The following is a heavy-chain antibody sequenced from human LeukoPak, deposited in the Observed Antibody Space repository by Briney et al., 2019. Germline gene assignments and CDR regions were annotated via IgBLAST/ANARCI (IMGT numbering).Heavy chain of an antibody. D-gene: IGHD6-13*01. CDR2: ISSSSSYI. V-gene: IGHV3-21*01. CDR1: GFTFSSYS. J-gene: IGHJ6*03. Sequence: GGSLRLSCAASGFTFSSYSMNWVRQAPGKGLEWVSSISSSSSYIYYADSVKGRFTISRDNAKNSLYLQMNSLRAEDTAVYYCARDVGSSWSWLYYYYMDVWGKGTTVTISS. CDR3: ARDVGSSWSWLYYYYMDV.